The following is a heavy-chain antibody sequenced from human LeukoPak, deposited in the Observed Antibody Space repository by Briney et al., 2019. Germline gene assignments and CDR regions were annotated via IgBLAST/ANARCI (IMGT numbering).Heavy chain of an antibody. CDR3: ARSTMVRGVTYYYYYGMDV. CDR2: IWYDGSNK. Sequence: GGSLRLSCTASAFTYSSYGMHWVRQVPGKGLEWVAVIWYDGSNKYYADSVKGRFTISRDNSKNTLYLQMNSLRAEDAAVYYCARSTMVRGVTYYYYYGMDVWGKGATVTVSS. J-gene: IGHJ6*04. D-gene: IGHD3-10*01. CDR1: AFTYSSYG. V-gene: IGHV3-33*01.